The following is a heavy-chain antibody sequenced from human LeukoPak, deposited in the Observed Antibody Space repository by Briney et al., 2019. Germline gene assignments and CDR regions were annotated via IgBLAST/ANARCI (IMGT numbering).Heavy chain of an antibody. CDR1: GFTFSSFP. CDR2: ISGGGVST. V-gene: IGHV3-23*01. J-gene: IGHJ4*02. D-gene: IGHD1-26*01. Sequence: GGSLRLSCAASGFTFSSFPMSWVRQAPGKGLEWVSVISGGGVSTYYADSVKGRFTVSRDNSKNNLYLQMQSLTAADTAVYYCAKDRSIGTYYTFDHWGQGTLVTVSS. CDR3: AKDRSIGTYYTFDH.